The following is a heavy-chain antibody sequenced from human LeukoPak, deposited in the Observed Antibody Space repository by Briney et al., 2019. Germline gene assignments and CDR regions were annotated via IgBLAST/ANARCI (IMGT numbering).Heavy chain of an antibody. D-gene: IGHD6-13*01. V-gene: IGHV1-18*01. J-gene: IGHJ5*02. CDR2: ISAYNGNT. CDR3: ARGALPGYSSSWKVPGTFDP. Sequence: ASVKVSCKASGYTFTSYGISWVRQAPGQGLEWMGWISAYNGNTNYAQKLQGRVTMTTDTSTSTAYMELRSLRSDDTAVYYCARGALPGYSSSWKVPGTFDPWGQGTLVTVSS. CDR1: GYTFTSYG.